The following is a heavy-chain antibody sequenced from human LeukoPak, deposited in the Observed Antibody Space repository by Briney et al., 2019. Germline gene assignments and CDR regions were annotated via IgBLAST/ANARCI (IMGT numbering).Heavy chain of an antibody. CDR1: GYTFTGYY. D-gene: IGHD3-3*01. CDR2: INPNSGGT. J-gene: IGHJ4*02. Sequence: ASVKVSCKASGYTFTGYYIHWVRQAPGQGLEWMGWINPNSGGTNYAQKFQGRVTMTRDTSISTAYMELSRLRSDDTAVYYCARVADYDFWSPSDYFDYWGQGTLVTVSS. V-gene: IGHV1-2*02. CDR3: ARVADYDFWSPSDYFDY.